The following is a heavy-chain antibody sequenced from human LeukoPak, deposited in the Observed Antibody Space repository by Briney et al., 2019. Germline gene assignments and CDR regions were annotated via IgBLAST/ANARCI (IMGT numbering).Heavy chain of an antibody. CDR3: ARDSVDDSSGYYPSN. CDR1: GFTFSSYA. Sequence: PGGSLRLSCAASGFTFSSYAMHWVRQAPGKGLEGVAVISYDGSNKYYADSVKGRFTISRDNSKNTLYLQMNSLRAEDTAVYYCARDSVDDSSGYYPSNWGQGTLVTVSS. V-gene: IGHV3-30*04. CDR2: ISYDGSNK. D-gene: IGHD3-22*01. J-gene: IGHJ4*02.